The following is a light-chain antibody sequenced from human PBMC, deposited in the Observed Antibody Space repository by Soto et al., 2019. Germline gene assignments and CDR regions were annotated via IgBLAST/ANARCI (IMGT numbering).Light chain of an antibody. CDR3: QQGNSYPLT. CDR1: QDISKW. Sequence: DIQMTQSPSSVSASVGDRVTITCRASQDISKWLTWYQQTPGKAPKLLIYTASTLQSGVPSRFSGSGSGTDFTLTINSLQPEDFATYYCQQGNSYPLTFGGGTKVEIK. CDR2: TAS. J-gene: IGKJ4*01. V-gene: IGKV1-12*01.